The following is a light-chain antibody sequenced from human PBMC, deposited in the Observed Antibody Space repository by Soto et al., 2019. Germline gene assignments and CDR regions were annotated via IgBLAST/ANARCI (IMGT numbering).Light chain of an antibody. CDR3: QQYNNWPLWT. CDR1: QSVNSN. V-gene: IGKV3-15*01. J-gene: IGKJ1*01. CDR2: GAS. Sequence: EIVMTQSPATLSVSPGERATLSCRASQSVNSNLAWYKQKPGQAPRLLIYGASTRGTGIPARFSGSGSGTEFTLTISSLQSEDFAVYYCQQYNNWPLWTFGQWTKVEIK.